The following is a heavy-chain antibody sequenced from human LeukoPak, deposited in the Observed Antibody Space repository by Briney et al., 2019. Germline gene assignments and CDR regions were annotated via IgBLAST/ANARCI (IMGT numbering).Heavy chain of an antibody. CDR1: GGTFSSYA. D-gene: IGHD2-2*01. CDR3: ARDHRSSSTSCVDY. V-gene: IGHV1-69*05. J-gene: IGHJ4*02. Sequence: GASVKVSCKASGGTFSSYAISWVRQAPGQGLEWMGRIIPIFGTANYAQKFQGRVTMTRDTSTSTVYMELSSLRSEDTAVYYCARDHRSSSTSCVDYWGQGTLVTVSS. CDR2: IIPIFGTA.